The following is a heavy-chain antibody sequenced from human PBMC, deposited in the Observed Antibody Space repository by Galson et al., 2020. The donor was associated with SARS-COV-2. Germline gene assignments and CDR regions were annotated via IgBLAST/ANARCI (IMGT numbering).Heavy chain of an antibody. CDR3: ARLWGYAMDL. CDR1: GFTFIDYY. V-gene: IGHV3-11*01. D-gene: IGHD2-21*01. Sequence: GGSLRLSCAASGFTFIDYYMTWIRQAPGRGLEWVSHMNSRGRVIKYADSVKGRFTISRDNAKNSSYLQMNSLRAEDTAVYFCARLWGYAMDLWGQGTTVTVSS. J-gene: IGHJ6*02. CDR2: MNSRGRVI.